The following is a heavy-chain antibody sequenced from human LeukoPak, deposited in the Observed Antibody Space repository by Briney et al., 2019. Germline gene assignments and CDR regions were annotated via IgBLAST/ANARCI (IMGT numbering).Heavy chain of an antibody. Sequence: GASVKVSRKASGYTFTSYVISWVRQAPGQGLEWMGWINAYNGNTNYAQNLQGRVTMTTDTSSSTAYMELRSLRSDDTAVYYCARDRVSYSDSSGYYRWGQGTLVTVSS. J-gene: IGHJ4*02. D-gene: IGHD3-22*01. CDR2: INAYNGNT. CDR1: GYTFTSYV. V-gene: IGHV1-18*01. CDR3: ARDRVSYSDSSGYYR.